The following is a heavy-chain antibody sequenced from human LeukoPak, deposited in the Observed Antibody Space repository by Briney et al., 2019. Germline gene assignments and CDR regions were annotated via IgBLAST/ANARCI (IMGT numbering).Heavy chain of an antibody. J-gene: IGHJ4*02. CDR3: ARAGLTMVRGVTL. V-gene: IGHV4-34*01. CDR2: INHSGST. Sequence: KTSETLSLTCAVYGGSFSGYYWSWIRRPPGKGLEWIGEINHSGSTNYNPSLKSQVTISVDTSKNQFSLKLSSVTAADTAVYYCARAGLTMVRGVTLWGQGTLVTVSS. D-gene: IGHD3-10*01. CDR1: GGSFSGYY.